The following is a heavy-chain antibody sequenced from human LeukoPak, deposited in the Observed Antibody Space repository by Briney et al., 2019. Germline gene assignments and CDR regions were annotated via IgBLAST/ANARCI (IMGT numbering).Heavy chain of an antibody. J-gene: IGHJ4*02. V-gene: IGHV3-23*01. CDR3: AKKSSGWYGSSSGDYFDY. D-gene: IGHD6-19*01. CDR2: ISGSGGST. Sequence: GGSLRLSCAASGLTFSSYCMSWVRQAPGKGLEWVSAISGSGGSTYYADSVKGRFTISRDNSKNTLYLQMNSLRAEDTAVYYCAKKSSGWYGSSSGDYFDYWGQGTLVTVSS. CDR1: GLTFSSYC.